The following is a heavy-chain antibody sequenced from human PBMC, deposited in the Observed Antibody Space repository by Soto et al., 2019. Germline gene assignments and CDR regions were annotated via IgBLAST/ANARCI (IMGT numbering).Heavy chain of an antibody. CDR3: ARQGGRWLKNWFGP. CDR1: GGSISSSSYY. V-gene: IGHV4-39*01. Sequence: PSETLSLTCTVSGGSISSSSYYWGWIRQPPGKGLEWIGSIYYSGSTYYNPSLKSRVTISVDTSKNQFSLKLSSVTSADTAVYYCARQGGRWLKNWFGPWGQGTLVTVSS. J-gene: IGHJ5*02. CDR2: IYYSGST. D-gene: IGHD6-19*01.